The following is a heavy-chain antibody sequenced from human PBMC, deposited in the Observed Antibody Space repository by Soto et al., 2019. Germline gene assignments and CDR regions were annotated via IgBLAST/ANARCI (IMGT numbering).Heavy chain of an antibody. Sequence: PGGSLRLSCAASGFTFSSYGMHWVRQAPGKGLEWVAVIWYDGSNKYYADSVKGRFTISRDNSKNTLYLQMNSLRAEDTAVYYCARDDRSCITIFGVVPCKPGGMDVWGQGTTVTVSS. CDR3: ARDDRSCITIFGVVPCKPGGMDV. J-gene: IGHJ6*02. CDR1: GFTFSSYG. V-gene: IGHV3-33*01. CDR2: IWYDGSNK. D-gene: IGHD3-3*01.